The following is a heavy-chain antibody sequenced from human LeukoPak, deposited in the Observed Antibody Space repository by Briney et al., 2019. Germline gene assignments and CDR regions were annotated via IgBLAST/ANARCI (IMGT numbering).Heavy chain of an antibody. CDR2: INPNSGGT. CDR1: GYTFTGYY. J-gene: IGHJ4*02. Sequence: ASVKVSCKASGYTFTGYYMHLVRQAPGQGLEWMGWINPNSGGTNYAQKFQGRVTMTRDTSISTAYMELSRLRSDDTAVYYCARGSSSDYYDSSGRTEGDYWGQGTLVTVSS. V-gene: IGHV1-2*02. CDR3: ARGSSSDYYDSSGRTEGDY. D-gene: IGHD3-22*01.